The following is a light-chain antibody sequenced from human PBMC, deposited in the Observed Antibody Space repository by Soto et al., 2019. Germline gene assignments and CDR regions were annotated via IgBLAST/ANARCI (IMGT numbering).Light chain of an antibody. CDR1: SSDVGGYNY. CDR2: EVS. V-gene: IGLV2-8*01. Sequence: QSALTQPPSASGSPGQSVTISCTGTSSDVGGYNYVSWYQQHPGKVPKLMIYEVSKRPSGVTDRFSGSKSGNTASLTVSGLQAEDEADYYCSSYAGSKADDVFGTGTKLTVL. CDR3: SSYAGSKADDV. J-gene: IGLJ1*01.